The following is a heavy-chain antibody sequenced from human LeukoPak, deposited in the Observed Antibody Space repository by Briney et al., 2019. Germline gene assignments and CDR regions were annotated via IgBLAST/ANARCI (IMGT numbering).Heavy chain of an antibody. Sequence: GGSLRLSCAASGFIFSVYNMNWVRQAPGKGLEWVSYISSGSYSTYYADSTRGRFTISRDNAKNSLYLQMNSLTDEDTAVYYCARDPDTIMGSDAFDLWGQGTMVTVSS. V-gene: IGHV3-48*02. CDR1: GFIFSVYN. D-gene: IGHD5-18*01. CDR3: ARDPDTIMGSDAFDL. CDR2: ISSGSYST. J-gene: IGHJ3*01.